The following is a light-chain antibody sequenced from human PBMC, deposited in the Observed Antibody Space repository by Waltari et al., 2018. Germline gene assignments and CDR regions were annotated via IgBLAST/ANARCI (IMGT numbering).Light chain of an antibody. CDR2: DAS. Sequence: EVVLTQSPATLSLSPGERATLSCRASQSVSDYLVWYQQKPGQAPGLLIYDASKRATGIPPRFSGSGSGTDFTLTISSLEPEDIAVYYCQHRSTWRHTFGGGTKVEIK. CDR1: QSVSDY. CDR3: QHRSTWRHT. J-gene: IGKJ4*01. V-gene: IGKV3-11*01.